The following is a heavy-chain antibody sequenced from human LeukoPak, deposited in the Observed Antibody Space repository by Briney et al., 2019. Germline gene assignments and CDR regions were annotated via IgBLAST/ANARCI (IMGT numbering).Heavy chain of an antibody. Sequence: ASVKVSCKASGYTFTSYAMHWVRQAPGQRLEWMGWINAGNGNTKYSQKFQGRVTITRDTSASTAYMELSSLRSEDTAVYYCARQALYAAAQDYWGRGTLVTVSS. V-gene: IGHV1-3*01. J-gene: IGHJ4*02. CDR3: ARQALYAAAQDY. CDR2: INAGNGNT. CDR1: GYTFTSYA. D-gene: IGHD6-13*01.